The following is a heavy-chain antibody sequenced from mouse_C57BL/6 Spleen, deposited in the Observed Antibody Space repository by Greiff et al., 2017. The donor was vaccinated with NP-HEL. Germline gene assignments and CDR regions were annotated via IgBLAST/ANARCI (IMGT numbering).Heavy chain of an antibody. CDR1: GYAFSSSW. D-gene: IGHD1-1*01. Sequence: QVQLQQSGPELVKPGASVKISCKASGYAFSSSWMNWVKQRPGKGLEWIGRIYPGDGDTNYNGKFKGKATLTADKSSSTAYMQLSSLTSEDSAVYFCARAYGSSYENYFDYWGQGTTLTVSS. CDR2: IYPGDGDT. J-gene: IGHJ2*01. V-gene: IGHV1-82*01. CDR3: ARAYGSSYENYFDY.